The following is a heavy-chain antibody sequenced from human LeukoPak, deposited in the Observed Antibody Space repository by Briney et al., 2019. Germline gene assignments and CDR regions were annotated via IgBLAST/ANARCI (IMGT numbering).Heavy chain of an antibody. CDR2: IKQDGSEK. J-gene: IGHJ4*02. D-gene: IGHD5-12*01. CDR1: GFTFSSSW. V-gene: IGHV3-7*03. CDR3: ARGGGGYVGFDY. Sequence: GGSLRLSCVASGFTFSSSWMSWVRQAPGKGLEWVANIKQDGSEKYYVDSVKGRFTISRDNAKNSLYLQMNSLRAEDTAVYRSARGGGGYVGFDYWGQGTLVTVSS.